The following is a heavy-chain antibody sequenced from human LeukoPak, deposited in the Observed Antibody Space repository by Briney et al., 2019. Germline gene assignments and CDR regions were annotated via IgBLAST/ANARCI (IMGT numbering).Heavy chain of an antibody. D-gene: IGHD4-17*01. V-gene: IGHV1-69*05. CDR3: ARDPDDDYGDLHAFDI. Sequence: VASVKVSFKASGGTFSSYAISWVRQAPGQGLEWMGRIIPIFGTANYAQKFQGRVTITTDESTSTAYMELSSLRSEDTAVYYCARDPDDDYGDLHAFDIWGQGTMVTVSS. CDR1: GGTFSSYA. CDR2: IIPIFGTA. J-gene: IGHJ3*02.